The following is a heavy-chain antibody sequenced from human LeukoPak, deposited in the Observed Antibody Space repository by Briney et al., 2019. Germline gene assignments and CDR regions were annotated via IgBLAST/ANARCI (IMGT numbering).Heavy chain of an antibody. J-gene: IGHJ4*02. CDR2: ISSSSTYI. D-gene: IGHD6-19*01. CDR3: ARMGSGWVDY. CDR1: GFTFHNYN. V-gene: IGHV3-21*01. Sequence: GGSLRLSCAASGFTFHNYNMNWVRQAPGKGREWVTSISSSSTYIYYADSVKGRFTISRDNAKNSLSLQMNSLRAEDTAIYYCARMGSGWVDYWGQGTLVTVSS.